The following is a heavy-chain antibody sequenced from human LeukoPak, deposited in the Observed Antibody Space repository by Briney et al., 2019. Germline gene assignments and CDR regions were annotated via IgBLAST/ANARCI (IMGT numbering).Heavy chain of an antibody. D-gene: IGHD1-20*01. J-gene: IGHJ3*02. CDR2: ISYSGST. V-gene: IGHV4-59*08. Sequence: SETLSLTCTVSGGSITSYYWSWIRQPPGKGLEWIGYISYSGSTNYNPSLTSRVTISVDTSKNQFAVRLSSVAAADTAVYYCARYNSLNAFDIWGQGTMVTVSS. CDR3: ARYNSLNAFDI. CDR1: GGSITSYY.